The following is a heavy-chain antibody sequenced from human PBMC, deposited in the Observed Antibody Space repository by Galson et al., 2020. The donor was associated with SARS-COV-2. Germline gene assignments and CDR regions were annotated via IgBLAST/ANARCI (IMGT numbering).Heavy chain of an antibody. J-gene: IGHJ4*02. CDR3: AKDPRSHDYGDHFDY. Sequence: TGGSLRLSCAASGFTFSSYAMSWVRQAPGKGLEWVSAISGSGGSTYYADSVKGRFTISRDNSKNTLYLQMNSLRAEDTAVYYCAKDPRSHDYGDHFDYWGQGTLVTVSS. CDR2: ISGSGGST. V-gene: IGHV3-23*01. CDR1: GFTFSSYA. D-gene: IGHD4-17*01.